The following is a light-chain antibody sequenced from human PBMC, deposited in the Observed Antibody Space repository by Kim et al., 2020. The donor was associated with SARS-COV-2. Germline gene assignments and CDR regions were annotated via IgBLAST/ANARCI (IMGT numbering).Light chain of an antibody. CDR2: CDD. Sequence: QRVTISCSGSSSNIGNNSVYWYQQLPGTAPKLLIYCDDLRPSGVPDRFSGSKSGTSASLAISGLQSEDEADYYCAAWDDSLSGSVFGGGTQLTVL. V-gene: IGLV1-36*01. CDR3: AAWDDSLSGSV. CDR1: SSNIGNNS. J-gene: IGLJ3*02.